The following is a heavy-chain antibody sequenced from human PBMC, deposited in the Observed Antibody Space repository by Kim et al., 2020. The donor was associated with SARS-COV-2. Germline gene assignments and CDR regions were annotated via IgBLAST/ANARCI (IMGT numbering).Heavy chain of an antibody. CDR1: GGSISSYY. Sequence: SETLSLTCTVSGGSISSYYWSWIRQPPGKGLEWIGYIYYSGSTNYNPSLKSRVTISVDTSKNQFSLKLSSVTAADTAVYYCARDLRTVAGTEEWFDPWGQGTLVTVSS. CDR2: IYYSGST. CDR3: ARDLRTVAGTEEWFDP. V-gene: IGHV4-59*01. D-gene: IGHD6-19*01. J-gene: IGHJ5*02.